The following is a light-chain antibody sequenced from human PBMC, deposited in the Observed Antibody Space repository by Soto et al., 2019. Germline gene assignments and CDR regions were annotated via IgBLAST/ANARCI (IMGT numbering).Light chain of an antibody. CDR1: QGLVDTDGNTY. CDR2: QVY. J-gene: IGKJ1*01. CDR3: MLGTRLPWT. V-gene: IGKV2-30*01. Sequence: VVMTQSPLSLHVTLGQPASISCRSSQGLVDTDGNTYLNWFQQRPGQSPRRLISQVYNRDSGVPDRFSGSGSATDFTLKISRVEAEDVGVYFCMLGTRLPWTFGQATNVEIK.